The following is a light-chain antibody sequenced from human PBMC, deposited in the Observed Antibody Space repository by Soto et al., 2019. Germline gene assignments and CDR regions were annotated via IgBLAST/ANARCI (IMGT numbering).Light chain of an antibody. CDR3: QQYNNWPPWT. V-gene: IGKV3-15*01. Sequence: EIVMTQSPATLSVSPGERATLSCRASQSVSSNLAWYQQNPGQAPRLLIYGASTRATGIPARFSGSGSGTEFTLTISSLQSEDFAFYYCQQYNNWPPWTFGQGPKVEIK. CDR2: GAS. J-gene: IGKJ1*01. CDR1: QSVSSN.